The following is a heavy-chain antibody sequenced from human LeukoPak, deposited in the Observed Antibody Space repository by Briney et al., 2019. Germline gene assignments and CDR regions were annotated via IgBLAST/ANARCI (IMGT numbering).Heavy chain of an antibody. CDR3: AREGGYYYGSGASYFDY. D-gene: IGHD3-10*01. CDR2: ISAYSVNT. CDR1: GYTFTSYG. V-gene: IGHV1-18*01. J-gene: IGHJ4*02. Sequence: GASVKVSCKASGYTFTSYGISWVRQAPGQGLEWMGWISAYSVNTNDAQKLQGRVTMTTDTSTSTAYMELRSLRSDDTALYYCAREGGYYYGSGASYFDYWGQGTLVTVSS.